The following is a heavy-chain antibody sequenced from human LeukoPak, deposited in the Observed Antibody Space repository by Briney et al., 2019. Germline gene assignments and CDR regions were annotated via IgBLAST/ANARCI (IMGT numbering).Heavy chain of an antibody. V-gene: IGHV4-59*01. D-gene: IGHD6-19*01. CDR3: ARDLLSTAGYFDY. Sequence: PSETLSLTCTVSGGSISSYYWSWIRQPPGKGLEWIGYIYYSGSTNYNPSLKSRVTISVDTSKHQFSLNLSSVTAADTAVYYCARDLLSTAGYFDYWGQGTLVTVSS. J-gene: IGHJ4*02. CDR1: GGSISSYY. CDR2: IYYSGST.